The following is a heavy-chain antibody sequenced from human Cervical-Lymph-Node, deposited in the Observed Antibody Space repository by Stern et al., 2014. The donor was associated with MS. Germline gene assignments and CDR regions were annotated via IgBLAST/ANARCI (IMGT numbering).Heavy chain of an antibody. CDR3: ARVPPVGALPSYYYYAMDV. V-gene: IGHV3-74*02. CDR1: GFTFSSYW. CDR2: LNRDGSTP. D-gene: IGHD1-26*01. J-gene: IGHJ6*02. Sequence: EVQLVESGGGLVQPGESLKLSCAASGFTFSSYWMHWVRQAPGKGLVWVSRLNRDGSTPSYADPVKGRFTISRDNAKNTLYLQMNSLRVEDTGVYYCARVPPVGALPSYYYYAMDVWGRGTTVTVSS.